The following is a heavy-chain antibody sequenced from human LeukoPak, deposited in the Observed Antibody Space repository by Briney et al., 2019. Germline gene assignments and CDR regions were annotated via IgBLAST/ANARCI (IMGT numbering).Heavy chain of an antibody. V-gene: IGHV3-23*01. CDR2: ISGSGGST. CDR1: GFTFSSYA. CDR3: AKDIVVVPAYLDY. Sequence: GGSLRLSCAASGFTFSSYAMSWVRQVPGKGLEWVSAISGSGGSTYYADSVKGRFTISRDNSKNTLYLQMNSLRAEDTAVYYCAKDIVVVPAYLDYWGQGTLVTVSS. J-gene: IGHJ4*02. D-gene: IGHD2-2*01.